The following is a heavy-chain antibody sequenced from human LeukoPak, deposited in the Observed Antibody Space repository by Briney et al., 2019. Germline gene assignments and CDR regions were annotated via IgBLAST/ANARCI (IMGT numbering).Heavy chain of an antibody. J-gene: IGHJ6*03. CDR2: ISSSSSYI. V-gene: IGHV3-21*01. D-gene: IGHD3-3*01. CDR1: GFTFSSYS. CDR3: ASISYYDFGGGQAINYYRDV. Sequence: GGSLRLSCAASGFTFSSYSMNWVRQAPGKGLEWVSSISSSSSYIYYADSVKGRFTISRDNAKNSLYLQMNSLRAEDTPVYYCASISYYDFGGGQAINYYRDVWGKGPTVTVSS.